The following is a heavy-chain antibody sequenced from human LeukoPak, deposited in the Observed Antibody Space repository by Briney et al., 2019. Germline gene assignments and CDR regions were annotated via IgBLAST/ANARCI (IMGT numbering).Heavy chain of an antibody. CDR1: GYAFNSYG. J-gene: IGHJ6*02. CDR2: TNSHNGFT. Sequence: ASVKVSCKASGYAFNSYGISWVRQAPGQGLEWMGWTNSHNGFTKYAQKLQGRVTMTTDTSTSTAYMELRSLKSDDTAVYYCARVRSYDYIWGTYNGMDVWGQGTTVIVSS. D-gene: IGHD3-16*01. V-gene: IGHV1-18*01. CDR3: ARVRSYDYIWGTYNGMDV.